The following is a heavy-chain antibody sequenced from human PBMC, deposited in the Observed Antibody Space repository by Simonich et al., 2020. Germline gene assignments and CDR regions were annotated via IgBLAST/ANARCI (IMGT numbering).Heavy chain of an antibody. D-gene: IGHD3-10*01. V-gene: IGHV3-21*01. J-gene: IGHJ4*02. CDR2: ISISSSYI. CDR3: ARDTSYYGSGSYYFDY. CDR1: GFTFSSYS. Sequence: GGGLVKPGGSLRLSCAASGFTFSSYSMNWVRQAPGKGLEWVSSISISSSYIYYADSVKGRFTISRDNAKNSLYLQMNSLIAEDTAVYYCARDTSYYGSGSYYFDYWGQGTLVTVSS.